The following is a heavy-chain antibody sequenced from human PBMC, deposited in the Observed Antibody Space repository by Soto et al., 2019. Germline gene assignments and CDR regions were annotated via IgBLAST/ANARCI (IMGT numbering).Heavy chain of an antibody. Sequence: QVQLVQSGAEVKKPGASVKVSCKASGYTFTSYAMHWVRQAPGQRLEWMGWINAGNGNTKYSQKFQGRVTITRDTSASTAYRELSRLRSEDTAVYYCARYYYDSSGYWYFDLWGRGTLFTVSS. CDR1: GYTFTSYA. J-gene: IGHJ2*01. CDR2: INAGNGNT. D-gene: IGHD3-22*01. V-gene: IGHV1-3*01. CDR3: ARYYYDSSGYWYFDL.